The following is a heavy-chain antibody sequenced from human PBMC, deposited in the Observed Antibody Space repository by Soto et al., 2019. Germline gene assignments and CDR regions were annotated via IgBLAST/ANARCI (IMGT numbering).Heavy chain of an antibody. D-gene: IGHD3-10*01. V-gene: IGHV4-39*01. CDR1: GGSISSSSYY. Sequence: QLQLQESGPGLVKPSETLSLTCTVSGGSISSSSYYWGWIRQPPGKGLEWIGSIYYSGSTYYNPSHQSRVTISVDTSKNQFSLKLSSVTAADTAVYYCARHSYYYGSTYGCWLDPWGQGTLVTVSS. CDR2: IYYSGST. CDR3: ARHSYYYGSTYGCWLDP. J-gene: IGHJ5*02.